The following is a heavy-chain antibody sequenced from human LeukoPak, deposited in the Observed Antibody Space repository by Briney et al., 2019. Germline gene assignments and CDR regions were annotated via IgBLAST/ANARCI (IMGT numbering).Heavy chain of an antibody. J-gene: IGHJ4*02. V-gene: IGHV3-11*04. CDR3: ARERHRRNYYDTSGYPW. D-gene: IGHD3-22*01. CDR1: GFTFSDYY. Sequence: GGSLRLSCAASGFTFSDYYMSWIRQAPGKGLEWISYISNSGSTIYYADSVKSRFTISRDNAKNSLYLQMNSLRAEDTAVYYCARERHRRNYYDTSGYPWWGQGTVVTVSS. CDR2: ISNSGSTI.